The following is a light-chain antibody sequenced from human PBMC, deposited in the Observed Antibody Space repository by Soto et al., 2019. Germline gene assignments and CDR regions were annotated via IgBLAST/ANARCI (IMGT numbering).Light chain of an antibody. CDR1: QSVSSNY. CDR3: QQYGSSPYT. CDR2: GAS. V-gene: IGKV3-20*01. Sequence: EIVLTQSPGTLSLSPGERATLSCRASQSVSSNYLAWYQQQPGQAPRLLIYGASSRATGIPDRFSGSGSGTDFPLTITRLEPEDFAVYYCQQYGSSPYTFGQGTKLEIK. J-gene: IGKJ2*01.